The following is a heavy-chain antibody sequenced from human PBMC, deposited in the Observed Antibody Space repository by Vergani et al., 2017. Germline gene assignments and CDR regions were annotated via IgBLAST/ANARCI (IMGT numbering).Heavy chain of an antibody. CDR2: LTGGGGST. CDR1: GFTSSTYA. D-gene: IGHD5-24*01. V-gene: IGHV3-23*01. J-gene: IGHJ4*02. Sequence: EVQLLESGGSLKQPGGSVRLPCAASGFTSSTYAMHWVRQAPGKGLEWVSALTGGGGSTYYADSFKGRFIISRDNSRDTLYLQMNRLRPKDTATYYCGRGSDNYNWGQGTLVTVSS. CDR3: GRGSDNYN.